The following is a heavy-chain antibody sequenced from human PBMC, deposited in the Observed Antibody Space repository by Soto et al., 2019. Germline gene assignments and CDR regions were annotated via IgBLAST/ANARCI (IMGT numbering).Heavy chain of an antibody. CDR2: IYSGGST. CDR3: ARGPDVLRDFDWLSKPNYFDY. Sequence: GGSLRLSCAASGFTFSDHFMSWVRQAPGKGLEWVSVIYSGGSTYYADSVKGRFTISRDNSKNTLYLQMNSLRAEDTAVYYCARGPDVLRDFDWLSKPNYFDYWGQGTLVTVSS. J-gene: IGHJ4*02. D-gene: IGHD3-9*01. CDR1: GFTFSDHF. V-gene: IGHV3-53*01.